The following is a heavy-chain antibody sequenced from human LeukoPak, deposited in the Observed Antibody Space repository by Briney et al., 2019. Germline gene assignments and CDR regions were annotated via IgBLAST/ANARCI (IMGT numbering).Heavy chain of an antibody. CDR3: ARVPGGNDFYYYYYYMDV. Sequence: GGTLRLSCAASGFTFSSYGMSWVRQAPGKGLEWVSAISGSGGSTYYADSVKGRFTISRDNAKNSLYLQMNSLRAEDTAVYYCARVPGGNDFYYYYYYMDVWGKGTTVTVSS. CDR1: GFTFSSYG. V-gene: IGHV3-23*01. CDR2: ISGSGGST. J-gene: IGHJ6*03. D-gene: IGHD1-26*01.